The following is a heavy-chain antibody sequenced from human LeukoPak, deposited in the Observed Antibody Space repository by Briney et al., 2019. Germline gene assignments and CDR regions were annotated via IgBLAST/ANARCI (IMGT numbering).Heavy chain of an antibody. J-gene: IGHJ4*02. CDR3: ASGDYGDLTF. Sequence: AGGSLRLSCAASGFTFSNYAMSWVRQAPGKGLEWLAVISYDGRNKYYADCVKGRFTISRDNSKNTLFMQMDSLRAEDTAVYYCASGDYGDLTFWGQGTLVTVSS. CDR2: ISYDGRNK. D-gene: IGHD4/OR15-4a*01. CDR1: GFTFSNYA. V-gene: IGHV3-30*04.